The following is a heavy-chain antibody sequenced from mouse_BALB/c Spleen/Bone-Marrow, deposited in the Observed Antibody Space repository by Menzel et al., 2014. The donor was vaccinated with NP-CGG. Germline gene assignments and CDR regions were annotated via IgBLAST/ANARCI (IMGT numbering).Heavy chain of an antibody. D-gene: IGHD2-2*01. V-gene: IGHV1S81*02. CDR2: INPSNGGA. J-gene: IGHJ3*01. CDR3: TTSRGYNWFAY. CDR1: GYTFTSYY. Sequence: QVHLQQSGAELVKPGASVKLSCKASGYTFTSYYMYWVKQRPGQGLEWIGEINPSNGGADFNEKFKIKATLTVDKSSSTAYMQLSSLTSEDSAVYYCTTSRGYNWFAYWGQGTLVTVSA.